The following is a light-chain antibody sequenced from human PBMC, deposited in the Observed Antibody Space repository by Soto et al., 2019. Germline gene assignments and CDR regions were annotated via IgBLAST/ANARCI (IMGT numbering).Light chain of an antibody. V-gene: IGKV3-20*01. CDR3: QQYAASPIT. J-gene: IGKJ5*01. Sequence: EIVLTQSPGTLSLSPGERATLSCRASQSVGRDYLAWFQQKPGQAPRPLIYDASSRATGIPDRFSGSGSGTDFTLTISRLEPEDFAVYYCQQYAASPITCGQGTRLEIK. CDR1: QSVGRDY. CDR2: DAS.